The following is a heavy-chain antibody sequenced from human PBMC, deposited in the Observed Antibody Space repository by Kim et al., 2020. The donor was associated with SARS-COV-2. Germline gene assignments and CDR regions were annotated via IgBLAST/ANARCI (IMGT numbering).Heavy chain of an antibody. CDR2: ISSSSSYI. D-gene: IGHD6-13*01. CDR3: ARDPALSSSWYGWYYYGMDV. CDR1: GFTFSSYS. V-gene: IGHV3-21*01. Sequence: GGSLRLSCAASGFTFSSYSMNWVRQAPGKGLEWVSSISSSSSYIYYADSVKGRFTISRDNAKNSLYLQMNSLRAEDTAVYYCARDPALSSSWYGWYYYGMDVWGQGTTVTVSS. J-gene: IGHJ6*02.